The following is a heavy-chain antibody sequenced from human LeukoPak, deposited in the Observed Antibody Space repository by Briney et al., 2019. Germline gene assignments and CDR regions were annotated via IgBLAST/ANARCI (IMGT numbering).Heavy chain of an antibody. D-gene: IGHD3-10*01. CDR2: IYFDDSDT. V-gene: IGHV5-51*01. Sequence: HGESLKISCKASGYRVMDYWIGWVRQTPGKGLEWMGIIYFDDSDTRYSPPFDGQVIISGDKSTATAYLQWSSLKASDTAMYYCARARHYGSGSYYPFDYWGQGILVTVSS. J-gene: IGHJ4*02. CDR3: ARARHYGSGSYYPFDY. CDR1: GYRVMDYW.